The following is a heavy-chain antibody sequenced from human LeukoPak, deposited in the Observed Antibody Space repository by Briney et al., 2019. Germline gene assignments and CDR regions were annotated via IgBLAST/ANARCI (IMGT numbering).Heavy chain of an antibody. D-gene: IGHD3-10*01. V-gene: IGHV4-39*07. CDR1: GGSVSTSSYC. J-gene: IGHJ6*03. CDR2: VCYSGST. CDR3: ARLTKNDSGSFRFGKKKRGYMDV. Sequence: SETLSLTCTVSGGSVSTSSYCWGWIRQPPGKGLEWIGSVCYSGSTYYSPSLKSRVTISVDTSKNQFSLKLSSVTAADTAVYYCARLTKNDSGSFRFGKKKRGYMDVWGKGTTVTISS.